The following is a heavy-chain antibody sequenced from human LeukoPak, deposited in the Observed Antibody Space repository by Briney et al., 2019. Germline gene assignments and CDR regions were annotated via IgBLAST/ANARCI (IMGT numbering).Heavy chain of an antibody. CDR1: GGTFSSYA. V-gene: IGHV1-69*04. D-gene: IGHD3-10*01. J-gene: IGHJ6*02. CDR3: AGMVRGVIDLGPLGQFYGMDV. Sequence: GASVKVSCKASGGTFSSYAISWVRQAPGQGLEWMGRIIPILGIANYAQKFQGRVTITADKSTSTAYMELSSLRSEDTAVYYCAGMVRGVIDLGPLGQFYGMDVWGRGTTVTVSS. CDR2: IIPILGIA.